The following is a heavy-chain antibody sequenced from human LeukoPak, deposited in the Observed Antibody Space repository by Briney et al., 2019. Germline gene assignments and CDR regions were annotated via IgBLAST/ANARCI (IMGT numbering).Heavy chain of an antibody. CDR1: GFTFSSYS. Sequence: GGSLRLSCAASGFTFSSYSMNWVRQAPGKGLEWVSSISSSSSYIYYADSVKGRFTISRDNAKNSLYLQMNSLRAEDTAVYYCARGIGFAYGSGSSIDYWGQGTLVTVSS. CDR3: ARGIGFAYGSGSSIDY. CDR2: ISSSSSYI. V-gene: IGHV3-21*01. J-gene: IGHJ4*02. D-gene: IGHD3-10*01.